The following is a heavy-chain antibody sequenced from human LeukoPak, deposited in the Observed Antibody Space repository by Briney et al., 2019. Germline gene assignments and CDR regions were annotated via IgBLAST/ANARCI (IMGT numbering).Heavy chain of an antibody. D-gene: IGHD6-19*01. Sequence: GGSLRLSCAASGFTFDDYAMHWVRQAPGKGLEWVSLISGDGGSTYYADSVKGRFTISRDNSKNSLYLQMNSLRTEDTALYYCAKAGSSGWSGPKYYYYGMDVWGQGTTVTVSS. CDR2: ISGDGGST. V-gene: IGHV3-43*02. J-gene: IGHJ6*02. CDR3: AKAGSSGWSGPKYYYYGMDV. CDR1: GFTFDDYA.